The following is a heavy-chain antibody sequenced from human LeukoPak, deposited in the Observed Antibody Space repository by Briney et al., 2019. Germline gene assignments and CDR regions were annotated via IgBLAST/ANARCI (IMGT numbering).Heavy chain of an antibody. CDR2: IWYDGSSK. CDR1: GFTFSSYG. J-gene: IGHJ4*02. D-gene: IGHD6-19*01. CDR3: ARDQSSGWYYFDY. Sequence: GGSLRLSCAASGFTFSSYGMHWVRQAPGKGLEWVAVIWYDGSSKYYADSVKGRFTISRDNSKNTLYLQMNSLRAEDTAVYYCARDQSSGWYYFDYWGQGTLVTVSS. V-gene: IGHV3-33*01.